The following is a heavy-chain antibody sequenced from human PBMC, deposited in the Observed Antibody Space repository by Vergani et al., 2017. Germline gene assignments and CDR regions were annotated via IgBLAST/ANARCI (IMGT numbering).Heavy chain of an antibody. J-gene: IGHJ4*02. CDR1: GGTFSSYA. V-gene: IGHV1-69*12. CDR2: IIPIFGTA. D-gene: IGHD2-2*01. CDR3: ARDDPLLGYCSSTSCYAALDY. Sequence: QVQLVQSGAEVKKPGSLVKVSCKASGGTFSSYAISWVRQAPGQGLEWMGGIIPIFGTANYAQKFQGRVTITADESTSTAYMELSSLRSEDTAVYYCARDDPLLGYCSSTSCYAALDYWGQGTLVTVSS.